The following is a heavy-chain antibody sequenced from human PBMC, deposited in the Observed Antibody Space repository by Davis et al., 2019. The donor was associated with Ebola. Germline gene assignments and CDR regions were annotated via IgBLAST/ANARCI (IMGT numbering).Heavy chain of an antibody. CDR3: ARGSYDSSGYYYYYYGMDV. Sequence: SETLSLTCAVYGGSFSGYYWSWIRQPPGNGLEWIGEINHSGSTNYNPSLKSRVTISVDTSKNQFSLKLSSVTAADTAVYYCARGSYDSSGYYYYYYGMDVWGQGTTVTVSS. V-gene: IGHV4-34*01. CDR2: INHSGST. D-gene: IGHD3-22*01. J-gene: IGHJ6*02. CDR1: GGSFSGYY.